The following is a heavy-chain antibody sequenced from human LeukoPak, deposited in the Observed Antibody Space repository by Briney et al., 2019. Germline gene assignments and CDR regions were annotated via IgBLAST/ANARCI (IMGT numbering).Heavy chain of an antibody. CDR3: AKAQIVVAPGAIERGNFDY. Sequence: GGSLRLSCAASGFTFSSYAMHWVRQTPGKGLEYVSAISTNGGGTYYANSVKGRFTISRDNSKNTLYLQMDSLRAEDTAVFYRAKAQIVVAPGAIERGNFDYWGQGTLVTVSS. CDR1: GFTFSSYA. CDR2: ISTNGGGT. D-gene: IGHD2-2*02. V-gene: IGHV3-64*01. J-gene: IGHJ4*02.